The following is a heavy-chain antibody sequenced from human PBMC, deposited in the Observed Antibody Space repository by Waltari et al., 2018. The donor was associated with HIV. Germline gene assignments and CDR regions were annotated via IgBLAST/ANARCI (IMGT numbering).Heavy chain of an antibody. V-gene: IGHV3-74*01. Sequence: EVQLVESGGGLVQPGGSLRLSCAASGLPFSTFWMHWVRQTPGKGLVWVSGINSDGSSTTYADSVKGRFTISRDNPKNTLYLQMSSLRAEDTAVYFCARGRYYGMDVWGQGTTVTVSS. CDR3: ARGRYYGMDV. J-gene: IGHJ6*02. CDR1: GLPFSTFW. CDR2: INSDGSST.